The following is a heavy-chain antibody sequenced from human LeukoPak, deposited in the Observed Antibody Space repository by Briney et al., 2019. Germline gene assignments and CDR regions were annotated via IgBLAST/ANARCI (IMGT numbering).Heavy chain of an antibody. CDR1: GYTFTSYG. D-gene: IGHD6-19*01. Sequence: ASVKVSCKASGYTFTSYGISWVRQAPGQGLEWMGWISAYNGNTNYAQKLQGRVTMTTDTSTSTAYMELRSLRSDDTAVYYCARGIRAGYSSGWRPLPRPIDYWGQGTLVTVSS. J-gene: IGHJ4*02. CDR2: ISAYNGNT. CDR3: ARGIRAGYSSGWRPLPRPIDY. V-gene: IGHV1-18*01.